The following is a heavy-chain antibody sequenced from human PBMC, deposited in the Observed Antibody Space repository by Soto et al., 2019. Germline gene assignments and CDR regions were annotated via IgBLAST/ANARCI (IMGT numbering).Heavy chain of an antibody. Sequence: PGGSLRLSCAASGFTFSSYSMSWVRQAPGKGLEWVSAISGSGGSTYYADSVKGRFTISRDNSKNTPYLQMNSLRAEDTAVYYCAKDTQYFDWAGPWGQGPMVTVSS. CDR3: AKDTQYFDWAGP. V-gene: IGHV3-23*01. CDR1: GFTFSSYS. CDR2: ISGSGGST. J-gene: IGHJ5*02. D-gene: IGHD3-9*01.